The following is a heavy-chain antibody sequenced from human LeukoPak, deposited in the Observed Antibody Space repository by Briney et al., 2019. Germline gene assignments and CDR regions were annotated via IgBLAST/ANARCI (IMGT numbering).Heavy chain of an antibody. CDR2: MNPNSGNT. CDR1: GYTFTNYD. J-gene: IGHJ4*02. CDR3: ARGGYGDPRPITPDY. Sequence: ASVKVSCKASGYTFTNYDINWVRQAPGQGLEWMGWMNPNSGNTGFAQKFQGRLTLTRDTSISTSYLELSSLRSEDTAVYYCARGGYGDPRPITPDYWGQGTLVIVSS. V-gene: IGHV1-8*03. D-gene: IGHD4-17*01.